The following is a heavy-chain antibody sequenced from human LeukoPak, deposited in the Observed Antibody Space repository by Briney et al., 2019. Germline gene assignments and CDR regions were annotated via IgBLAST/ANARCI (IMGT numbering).Heavy chain of an antibody. Sequence: SQTLSLTCAVSGGSISSGGYSWSWIRQPPGKGLEWIGYIYHSGSTYYNPSLKSRVTISVDRSKNQFSLKLSSVTAADTAVYYCARSSGSYPGVNWFDPWSQGTLVTVSS. CDR3: ARSSGSYPGVNWFDP. V-gene: IGHV4-30-2*01. D-gene: IGHD1-26*01. CDR2: IYHSGST. J-gene: IGHJ5*02. CDR1: GGSISSGGYS.